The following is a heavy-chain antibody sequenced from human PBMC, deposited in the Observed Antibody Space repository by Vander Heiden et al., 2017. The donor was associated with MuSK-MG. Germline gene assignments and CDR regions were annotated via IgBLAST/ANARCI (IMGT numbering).Heavy chain of an antibody. CDR1: GYTFTGHY. D-gene: IGHD3-3*01. CDR3: ARSRPVPMGDSPRVDI. Sequence: LVQPGASVKVSCKASGYTFTGHYMHWVRQAPGQGLEWMGWINPTSGGTNYAQKLQGRVTMTRDTSISTADMELSRLRSDDTAVYYCARSRPVPMGDSPRVDIWGQGTMVTVCS. CDR2: INPTSGGT. V-gene: IGHV1-2*02. J-gene: IGHJ3*02.